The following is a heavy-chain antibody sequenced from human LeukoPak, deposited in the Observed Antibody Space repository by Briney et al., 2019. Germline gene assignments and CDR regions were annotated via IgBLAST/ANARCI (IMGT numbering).Heavy chain of an antibody. CDR1: GGSFSSYY. J-gene: IGHJ6*03. CDR3: ARESSSGWYGSPYYYYYMDV. D-gene: IGHD6-19*01. V-gene: IGHV4-4*07. CDR2: IYTSGST. Sequence: SETLSLTCAVYGGSFSSYYWSWIRQPAGKGVEWIGRIYTSGSTNYNPSLKSRVTMSVDTSKNQFSLKLSSVTAADTAVYYCARESSSGWYGSPYYYYYMDVWGKGTTVTISS.